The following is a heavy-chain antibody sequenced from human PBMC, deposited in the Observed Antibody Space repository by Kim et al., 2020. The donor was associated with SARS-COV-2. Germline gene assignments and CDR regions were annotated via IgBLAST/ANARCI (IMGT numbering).Heavy chain of an antibody. CDR2: INPSGGST. D-gene: IGHD3-16*02. Sequence: ASVKVSCKASGYTFTSYYMHWVRQAPGQGLEWMGIINPSGGSTSYAQKFQGRVTMTRDTSTSTVYMELSSLRSEDTAVYYCARDRDYDYVWGSYRPDYGMDVWGQGTTVTVSS. V-gene: IGHV1-46*01. CDR1: GYTFTSYY. CDR3: ARDRDYDYVWGSYRPDYGMDV. J-gene: IGHJ6*02.